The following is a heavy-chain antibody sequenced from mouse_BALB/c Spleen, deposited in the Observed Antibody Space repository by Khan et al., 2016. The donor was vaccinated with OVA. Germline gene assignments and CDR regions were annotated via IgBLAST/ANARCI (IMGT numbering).Heavy chain of an antibody. Sequence: DVHLVESGGDLVKPGGSLKLSCAASGFTFSSYGMSWVRQTPDKRLEWVATISSGGSYTYYPDSLKGRFTISRDIAKNTLYMQMSSLTSEDTTMYYSARQPGYYEGSAMDYWGQGTSVTVSS. CDR3: ARQPGYYEGSAMDY. J-gene: IGHJ4*01. V-gene: IGHV5-6*01. CDR2: ISSGGSYT. CDR1: GFTFSSYG. D-gene: IGHD2-3*01.